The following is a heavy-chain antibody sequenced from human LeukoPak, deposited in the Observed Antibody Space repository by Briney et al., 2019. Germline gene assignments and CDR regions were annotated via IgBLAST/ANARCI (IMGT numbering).Heavy chain of an antibody. V-gene: IGHV3-23*03. D-gene: IGHD3-16*02. CDR2: IYSGGST. Sequence: GGSLRLSCAASGFTFGSYAMSWVRQAPGKGLEWVSVIYSGGSTYYADSVKGRFTISRDNSKNTLYLQMNSLRAEDTAVYYCAKEDYVWGSYRTVDYWGQGTLVTVSS. CDR3: AKEDYVWGSYRTVDY. J-gene: IGHJ4*02. CDR1: GFTFGSYA.